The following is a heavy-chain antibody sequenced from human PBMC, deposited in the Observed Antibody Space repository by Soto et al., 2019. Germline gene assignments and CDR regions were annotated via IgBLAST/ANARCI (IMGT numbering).Heavy chain of an antibody. CDR3: ARAENGYNYVCLV. D-gene: IGHD5-12*01. J-gene: IGHJ4*02. Sequence: SLEVSCKASVGTFSSYDMSCVRPATGQGLEWMGGIIPIFGTANYAQKFQGRVTITADESTSTAYMELSSLRSEDTAVYYCARAENGYNYVCLVWGQGTL. CDR1: VGTFSSYD. CDR2: IIPIFGTA. V-gene: IGHV1-69*13.